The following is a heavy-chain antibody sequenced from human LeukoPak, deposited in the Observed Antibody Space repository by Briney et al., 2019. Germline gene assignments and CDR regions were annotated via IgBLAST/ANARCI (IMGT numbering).Heavy chain of an antibody. CDR2: IKQDGSEK. CDR3: ARSLNPYSSGWYDY. CDR1: GFTFSSYW. Sequence: GGSLRLSCAASGFTFSSYWMSWVRQAPGKGLEWVANIKQDGSEKYYVGSVKGRFTISRDYAKNSLYLQMNSLRAEDTAVYYCARSLNPYSSGWYDYWGQGTLVTVSS. J-gene: IGHJ4*02. V-gene: IGHV3-7*01. D-gene: IGHD6-19*01.